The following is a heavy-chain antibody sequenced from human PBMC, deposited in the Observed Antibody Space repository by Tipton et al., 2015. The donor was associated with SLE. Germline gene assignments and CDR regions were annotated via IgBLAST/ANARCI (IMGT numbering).Heavy chain of an antibody. J-gene: IGHJ6*02. Sequence: TLSLTCTVSGGSITSSSYYWGWIRQPPGMGLEWIGYISYGGGTNYNPSLKSRVTMSVDTAKNQFSLKLTSVTAGDTAVYYCARGLLTWRGAIVGVDVWGQGTTVNVSS. D-gene: IGHD2-21*02. CDR1: GGSITSSSYY. V-gene: IGHV4-61*05. CDR3: ARGLLTWRGAIVGVDV. CDR2: ISYGGGT.